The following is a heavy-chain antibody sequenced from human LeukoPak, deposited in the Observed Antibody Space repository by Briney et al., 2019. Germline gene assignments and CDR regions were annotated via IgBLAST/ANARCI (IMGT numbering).Heavy chain of an antibody. Sequence: ASVKVSCKASGYTFTGYYMHWVRQAPGQGLEWMGWINPNSGGTNYARKFQGRVTMTRDTSISTAYMELSRLRSDDTAVYYCARSSVATDAFDIWGQGTMVTVSS. J-gene: IGHJ3*02. CDR3: ARSSVATDAFDI. D-gene: IGHD5-12*01. CDR1: GYTFTGYY. V-gene: IGHV1-2*02. CDR2: INPNSGGT.